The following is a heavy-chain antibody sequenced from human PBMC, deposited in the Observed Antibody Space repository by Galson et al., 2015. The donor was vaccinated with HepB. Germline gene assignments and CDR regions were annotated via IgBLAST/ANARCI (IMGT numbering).Heavy chain of an antibody. CDR1: GFPFRVQV. D-gene: IGHD1-26*01. J-gene: IGHJ4*02. CDR3: ARGRGTGSFLIDF. Sequence: SLRLSCAVSGFPFRVQVASWVRQAPGKGLEWVAVISHDGSWQFQADSVKGRITISRDNSKDTLYLQMNSLTTEDTAVFYCARGRGTGSFLIDFWGQGTLVTVSS. V-gene: IGHV3-30*03. CDR2: ISHDGSWQ.